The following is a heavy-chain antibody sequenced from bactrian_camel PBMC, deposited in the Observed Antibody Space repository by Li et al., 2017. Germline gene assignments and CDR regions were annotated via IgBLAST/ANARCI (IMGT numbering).Heavy chain of an antibody. CDR3: AAQPRYWFCENRDPLSDSVFTY. D-gene: IGHD1*01. Sequence: VQLVESGGGSVQAGGSLRLPCGWSGYTYNAYCMGWFRQAPGKEREAVASITRDDLASYADSVKGRFTISKTRTNHTLFLQMDNLKPEDTAIYYCAAQPRYWFCENRDPLSDSVFTYWGQGTQVTVS. CDR1: GYTYNAYC. CDR2: ITRDDLA. V-gene: IGHV3S53*01. J-gene: IGHJ4*01.